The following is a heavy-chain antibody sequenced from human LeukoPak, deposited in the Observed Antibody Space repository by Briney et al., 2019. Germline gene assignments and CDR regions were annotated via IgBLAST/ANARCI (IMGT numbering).Heavy chain of an antibody. CDR1: GGSFSDYY. Sequence: SETLSLTCAVYGGSFSDYYWSWIRQPPGKGLEWIGEINHSGSTNYNPSLKSRVTISVDTSKNQFSLQLNSVTPEDTAVYYCATEGGQSRLPYWGQGTLVTVSS. CDR2: INHSGST. CDR3: ATEGGQSRLPY. J-gene: IGHJ4*02. V-gene: IGHV4-34*01. D-gene: IGHD3-16*01.